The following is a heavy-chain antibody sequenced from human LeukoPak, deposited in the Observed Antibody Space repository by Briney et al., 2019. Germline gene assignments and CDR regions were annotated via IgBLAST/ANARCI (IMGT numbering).Heavy chain of an antibody. CDR1: GFTFSGSA. J-gene: IGHJ6*03. CDR2: IRSKANSYAT. CDR3: TRPGLYDFWSGYGDYYYYYYVDV. Sequence: PGGSLKLSCAASGFTFSGSAMHWVRQASGKGLEWVGRIRSKANSYATAYAASVKGRFTISRDDSKNTAYLQMNSLKTEDTAVYYCTRPGLYDFWSGYGDYYYYYYVDVWGKGTTVTVSS. V-gene: IGHV3-73*01. D-gene: IGHD3-3*01.